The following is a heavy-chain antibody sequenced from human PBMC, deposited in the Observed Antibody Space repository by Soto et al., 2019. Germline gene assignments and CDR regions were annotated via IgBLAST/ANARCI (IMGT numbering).Heavy chain of an antibody. J-gene: IGHJ6*02. CDR3: AKDLRYCSGGSYYPYYYYGMEV. V-gene: IGHV3-30*18. D-gene: IGHD2-15*01. Sequence: QVQLVESGGGVVQPGRSLRLSCAASGFTFSSYGMHWVRQAPGKGLEWVAVISYDGSNKYYADSVKGRFTISRDNSKNTLYLQMISLRAEGTAMYYCAKDLRYCSGGSYYPYYYYGMEVWGQGTTVTVSS. CDR1: GFTFSSYG. CDR2: ISYDGSNK.